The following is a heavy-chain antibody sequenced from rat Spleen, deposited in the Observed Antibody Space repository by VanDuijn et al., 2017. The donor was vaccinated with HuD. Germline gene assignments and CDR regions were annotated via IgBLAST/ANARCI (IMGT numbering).Heavy chain of an antibody. CDR1: GFSLNTYG. CDR2: IWSGGTT. J-gene: IGHJ3*01. CDR3: ARSYGGYTQHWFPY. D-gene: IGHD1-11*01. Sequence: QVQLKESGPGLVQPSQTLSLTCTVSGFSLNTYGVSWVRQPPGKGLEWVGTIWSGGTTEYNSTLRSRLSISRDTSKSQVLLKLNSLQTDDRAVYFCARSYGGYTQHWFPYWGQGTLVTVSS. V-gene: IGHV2-15*01.